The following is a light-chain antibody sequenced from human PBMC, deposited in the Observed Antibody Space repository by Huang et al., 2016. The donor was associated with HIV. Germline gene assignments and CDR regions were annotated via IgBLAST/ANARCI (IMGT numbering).Light chain of an antibody. J-gene: IGKJ2*01. CDR2: GAS. Sequence: EIVLTQSPGTLSLSPGERATLSCRASQSVSSDVAWYQQKPGQAPRLLIYGASTRATGIPDRFSGSGSGTDFTLTISRLEPEDFAVYYCQQSDTSPQTFGQGPSWRSN. CDR1: QSVSSD. V-gene: IGKV3-20*01. CDR3: QQSDTSPQT.